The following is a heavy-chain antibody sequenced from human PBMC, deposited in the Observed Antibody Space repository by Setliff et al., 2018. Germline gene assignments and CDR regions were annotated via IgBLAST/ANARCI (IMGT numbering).Heavy chain of an antibody. CDR2: ISAYNGNT. CDR1: GYSFTIYG. CDR3: ARAYRGGDCYNRQLEYFQH. D-gene: IGHD2-21*02. V-gene: IGHV1-18*01. J-gene: IGHJ1*01. Sequence: VASVKVSCKASGYSFTIYGISWVRQAPGQGLEWMGWISAYNGNTNYAQKLQGRVTMTTDTSTRTAYMELRSLRPDDTAVYYCARAYRGGDCYNRQLEYFQHWGQGTLVTVSS.